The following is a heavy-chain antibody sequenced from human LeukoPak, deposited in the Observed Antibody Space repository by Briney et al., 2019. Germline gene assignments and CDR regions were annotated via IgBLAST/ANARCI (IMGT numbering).Heavy chain of an antibody. Sequence: GGSLRLSCVASGFTFSSYAMSWVRQAPGKGLEWVSAISGSGGSTYYADSVKGRFTISRDNSKNTLYLQMNSLRAEDTAVYYCAKDRFLEWLFPIDYWGQGTLVTVSS. CDR1: GFTFSSYA. J-gene: IGHJ4*02. CDR2: ISGSGGST. D-gene: IGHD3-3*01. V-gene: IGHV3-23*01. CDR3: AKDRFLEWLFPIDY.